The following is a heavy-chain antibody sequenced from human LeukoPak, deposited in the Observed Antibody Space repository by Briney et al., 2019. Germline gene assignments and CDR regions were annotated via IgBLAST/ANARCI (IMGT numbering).Heavy chain of an antibody. CDR2: HKWKSDGVTT. V-gene: IGHV3-15*01. CDR1: GVTFSNVW. Sequence: GGSLRLPCGVCGVTFSNVWMSGVRRAPGKAGVGGGSHKWKSDGVTTDYAAPVKRRFTISRDDSKKTLYLQVDSLITEDTGVYYCSTEPRFWGQGTMV. CDR3: STEPRF. J-gene: IGHJ3*01.